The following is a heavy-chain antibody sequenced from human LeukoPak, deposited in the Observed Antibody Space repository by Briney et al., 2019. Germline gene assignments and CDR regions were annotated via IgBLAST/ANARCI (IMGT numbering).Heavy chain of an antibody. CDR3: AKGGWVAVTGMDS. V-gene: IGHV7-4-1*02. Sequence: GASVTVSCTASGYTFTVHAMNWVRQAPGQGPEWMGYINTKTGNPTYAQGFTGRFVFSLDTSVSTAYLQISSLKPEDTGVYYCAKGGWVAVTGMDSWGQGTLVTVSS. CDR1: GYTFTVHA. CDR2: INTKTGNP. J-gene: IGHJ4*02. D-gene: IGHD6-19*01.